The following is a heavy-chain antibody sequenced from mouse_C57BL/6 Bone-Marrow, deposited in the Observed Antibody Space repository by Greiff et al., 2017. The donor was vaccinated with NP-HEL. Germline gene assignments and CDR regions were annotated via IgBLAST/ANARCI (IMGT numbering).Heavy chain of an antibody. CDR1: GFTFSDYY. J-gene: IGHJ4*01. Sequence: VKLVESGGGLVQPGGSLKLSCAASGFTFSDYYMYWVRQTPEKRLEWVAYISNGGGSTYYPDTVKGRFTISRDNAKNTLYLQMSRLKAEDTAMYYCARQKGRYYAMDYWGQGTSVTVSS. CDR3: ARQKGRYYAMDY. V-gene: IGHV5-12*01. CDR2: ISNGGGST.